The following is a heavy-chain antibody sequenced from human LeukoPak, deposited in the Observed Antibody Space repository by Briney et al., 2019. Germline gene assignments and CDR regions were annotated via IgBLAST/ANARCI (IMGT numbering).Heavy chain of an antibody. V-gene: IGHV3-23*01. CDR1: GFTFSSYA. J-gene: IGHJ5*02. CDR2: ISGSGGST. CDR3: AKDSLRITMIRGVHGLFDP. D-gene: IGHD3-10*01. Sequence: GGSLRLSCAASGFTFSSYAMSWVRQAPGKGLEWVSAISGSGGSTYYADSVKGRFTIYRDNSKNTLYLQMNSLRAEDTAVYYCAKDSLRITMIRGVHGLFDPWGQGTLVTVSS.